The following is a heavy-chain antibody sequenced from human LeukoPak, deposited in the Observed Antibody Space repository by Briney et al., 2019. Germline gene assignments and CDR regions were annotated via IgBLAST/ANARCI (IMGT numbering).Heavy chain of an antibody. CDR1: GFTFDDYG. V-gene: IGHV3-20*04. Sequence: PGESLRLSCAASGFTFDDYGMSWVRQAPGKGLEWVSGINWNGGSTGYADSVKGRFTISRDNAKNSLYLQMNSLRAEDTALYYCAREGVYYYDSSGSYYFDYWGQGTLVTVSS. CDR2: INWNGGST. J-gene: IGHJ4*02. CDR3: AREGVYYYDSSGSYYFDY. D-gene: IGHD3-22*01.